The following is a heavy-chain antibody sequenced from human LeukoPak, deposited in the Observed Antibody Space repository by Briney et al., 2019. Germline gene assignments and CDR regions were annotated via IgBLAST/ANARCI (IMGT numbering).Heavy chain of an antibody. J-gene: IGHJ4*02. CDR3: ARTRGDYIWGSYFDY. V-gene: IGHV4-59*01. Sequence: SETLSLTCTVSGGSISSYYWSWIRQPPGEGLEWIGYIYYSGSTNYNPSLKSRVTISVDTSKNQFSLKLSSVTAADTAVYYCARTRGDYIWGSYFDYWGQGTLVTVSS. CDR2: IYYSGST. D-gene: IGHD3-16*01. CDR1: GGSISSYY.